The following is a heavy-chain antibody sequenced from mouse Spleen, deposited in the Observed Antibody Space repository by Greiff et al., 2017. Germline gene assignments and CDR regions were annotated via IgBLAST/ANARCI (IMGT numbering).Heavy chain of an antibody. CDR2: INPNYGTT. J-gene: IGHJ4*01. CDR1: GYTFTDYN. V-gene: IGHV1-39*01. CDR3: ARSGYGYPYYYAMDY. D-gene: IGHD1-2*01. Sequence: VQLQQSGPELVKPGASVKIPCKASGYTFTDYNMDWVKQSHGKSLEWIGDINPNYGTTSYNQKFKGKATLTVDQSSSTAYMQLNSLTSEDSAVYYCARSGYGYPYYYAMDYWGQGTSVTVSS.